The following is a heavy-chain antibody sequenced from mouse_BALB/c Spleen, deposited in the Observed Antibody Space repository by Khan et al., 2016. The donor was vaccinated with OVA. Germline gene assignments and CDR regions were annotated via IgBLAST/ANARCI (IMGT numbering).Heavy chain of an antibody. Sequence: VQLQQSGPELVKPGTSVRISCKASGYTFTGYVMHWVKQKPGQGLEWIGYINPYNGATKYNEDFKGKAALTSDKSSSPASMELSSLTSEDSAVYCCTRGNCGSYYFDYWGQGTTLTVSS. CDR1: GYTFTGYV. D-gene: IGHD4-1*01. CDR3: TRGNCGSYYFDY. J-gene: IGHJ2*01. V-gene: IGHV1S136*01. CDR2: INPYNGAT.